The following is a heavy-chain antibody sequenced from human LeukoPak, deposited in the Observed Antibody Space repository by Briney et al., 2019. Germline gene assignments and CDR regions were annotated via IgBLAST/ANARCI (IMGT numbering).Heavy chain of an antibody. D-gene: IGHD6-19*01. Sequence: GESLKIYCKDSGYSFPNFWLTWGRQLPGKGLEWMGKIDPSDSFINYNPSFQGHVTISADKSSNTPYLRWSSLKASDTAVYYCARQPPRGYNSAWFDSWGQGTLVTVSS. V-gene: IGHV5-10-1*01. CDR3: ARQPPRGYNSAWFDS. CDR1: GYSFPNFW. J-gene: IGHJ5*01. CDR2: IDPSDSFI.